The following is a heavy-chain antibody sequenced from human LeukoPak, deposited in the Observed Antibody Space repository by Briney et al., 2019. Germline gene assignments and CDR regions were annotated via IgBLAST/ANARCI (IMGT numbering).Heavy chain of an antibody. D-gene: IGHD5-18*01. CDR2: IYYSGST. J-gene: IGHJ6*03. Sequence: PSETLSLTCTVSGGSISSYYWSWIRQPPGKGLEWIGYIYYSGSTYYSPSLKSRVTISLDTSRNQFSLKLTSVTAADTAVYYCARTTEGGYTYGYFYYYYMDVWGKGTTVTISS. CDR3: ARTTEGGYTYGYFYYYYMDV. V-gene: IGHV4-59*01. CDR1: GGSISSYY.